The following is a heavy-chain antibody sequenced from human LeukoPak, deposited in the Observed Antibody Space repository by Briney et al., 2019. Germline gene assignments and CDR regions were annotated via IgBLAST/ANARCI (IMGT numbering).Heavy chain of an antibody. CDR1: GFTFSNAW. CDR2: IKSKGDGETT. CDR3: TTDLGLTMIRGVIVK. Sequence: GSLRLSCAASGFTFSNAWMSWVRQAPGKGLEWVGRIKSKGDGETTDYAAPVEGRFFMSRDDSKATLYLQMNSLKTEDTAVYYCTTDLGLTMIRGVIVKWGQGTLVTVSS. D-gene: IGHD3-10*01. V-gene: IGHV3-15*01. J-gene: IGHJ4*02.